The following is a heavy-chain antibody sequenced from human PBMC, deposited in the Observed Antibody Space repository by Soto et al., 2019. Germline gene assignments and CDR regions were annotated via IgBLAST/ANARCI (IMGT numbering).Heavy chain of an antibody. Sequence: QLQLQESGPGLVKPSETLSLTCIVSGDSISSSSYYWGWIRQPPGKGLEWIGSIYYRGSTYYNPSLKSRVTISVDTSKNQFSLKLRSMTAADTAVYYCARGGPGGYYHNWFDPWGQGTLVTVSS. CDR3: ARGGPGGYYHNWFDP. V-gene: IGHV4-39*01. CDR1: GDSISSSSYY. CDR2: IYYRGST. D-gene: IGHD3-22*01. J-gene: IGHJ5*02.